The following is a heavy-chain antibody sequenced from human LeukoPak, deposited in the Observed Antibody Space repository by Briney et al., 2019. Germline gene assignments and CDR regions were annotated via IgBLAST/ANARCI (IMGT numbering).Heavy chain of an antibody. J-gene: IGHJ3*02. Sequence: PGGSLRLSCAASGFTFSSYSMNWVRQAPGKGLEWVSYISSRSSTIYLADSVKGRFTISRDNAKNSLYLQMNSLRAEDTAVYYCARQIGGADDAFDIWGQGTMVTVSS. CDR3: ARQIGGADDAFDI. D-gene: IGHD4/OR15-4a*01. V-gene: IGHV3-48*04. CDR1: GFTFSSYS. CDR2: ISSRSSTI.